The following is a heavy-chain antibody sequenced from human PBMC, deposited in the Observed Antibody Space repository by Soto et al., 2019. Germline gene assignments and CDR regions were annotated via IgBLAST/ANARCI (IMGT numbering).Heavy chain of an antibody. CDR3: AVDPYGDNRLDY. CDR1: GFTFSSYS. Sequence: PRGSLRLSCAASGFTFSSYSMNSVRQAPGKGLDWVSYIGSGGSDIYYAPSVKGRFTISRENAKNSLYLQMNSLKDEDTALYSCAVDPYGDNRLDYWGQGTLVRISS. J-gene: IGHJ4*02. CDR2: IGSGGSDI. V-gene: IGHV3-48*02. D-gene: IGHD3-10*01.